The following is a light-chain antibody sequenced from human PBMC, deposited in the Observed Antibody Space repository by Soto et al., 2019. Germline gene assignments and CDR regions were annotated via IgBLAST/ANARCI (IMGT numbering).Light chain of an antibody. V-gene: IGKV1-12*01. J-gene: IGKJ4*01. CDR1: QGLGVW. Sequence: DRQMNQYPTSVSACVGDRVTINCRASQGLGVWLGWYQQKPGKAPQLLIFGASGLQTGVPARFSGSGSGTDFTLTISTRQPEGFATSNCQQAYSAPLTVGGGTKV. CDR3: QQAYSAPLT. CDR2: GAS.